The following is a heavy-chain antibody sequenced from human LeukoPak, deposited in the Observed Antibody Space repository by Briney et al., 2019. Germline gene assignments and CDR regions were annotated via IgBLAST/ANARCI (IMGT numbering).Heavy chain of an antibody. Sequence: GASVNVSCKASGYTFTGYYMHWVRQAPGQGLEWMGWINTNSGDAKYAQKFQGRVTMTRDTSTSTAYMDLSRLRSDDTAVYYCARNRVGRWLQFVAFDIWGQGTMVTVSS. CDR2: INTNSGDA. J-gene: IGHJ3*02. D-gene: IGHD5-24*01. V-gene: IGHV1-2*02. CDR1: GYTFTGYY. CDR3: ARNRVGRWLQFVAFDI.